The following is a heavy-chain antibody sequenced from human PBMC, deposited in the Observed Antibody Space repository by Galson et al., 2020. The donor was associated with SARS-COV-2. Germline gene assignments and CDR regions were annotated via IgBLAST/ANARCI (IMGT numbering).Heavy chain of an antibody. D-gene: IGHD1-20*01. J-gene: IGHJ4*02. Sequence: SETLSLTCTVSGGSISSSSYYWGWIRQPPGKGLEWIGSIYYSGSTYYNPSLKSRVTISVDTSKNQFSLKLSSVTAADTAVYYCARQMGIKDYWGQGTLGTVSS. V-gene: IGHV4-39*01. CDR3: ARQMGIKDY. CDR1: GGSISSSSYY. CDR2: IYYSGST.